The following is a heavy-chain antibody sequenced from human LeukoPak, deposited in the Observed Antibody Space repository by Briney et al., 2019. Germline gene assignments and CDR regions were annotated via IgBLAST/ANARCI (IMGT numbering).Heavy chain of an antibody. CDR1: GFTFSSSA. CDR2: ISYEGSNK. Sequence: GSLRLSCAASGFTFSSSAMHWVRQAPGKGLEWVTVISYEGSNKFYADSVKGRFTISRDNSKNTLYLQMNSLRAEDTAVYYCARVGPSAIDDSSGYYYYYYGMDVWGQGTTVTVSS. D-gene: IGHD3-22*01. J-gene: IGHJ6*02. V-gene: IGHV3-30*04. CDR3: ARVGPSAIDDSSGYYYYYYGMDV.